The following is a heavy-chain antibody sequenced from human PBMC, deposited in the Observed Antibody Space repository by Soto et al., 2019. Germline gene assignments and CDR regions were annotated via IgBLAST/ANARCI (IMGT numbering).Heavy chain of an antibody. V-gene: IGHV3-21*06. CDR2: ITATGSFI. D-gene: IGHD3-16*01. Sequence: GGSLRLSFAASGFTFSDYTLHWVRQAPLKGLEWVSLITATGSFIYHSDSVKVRFTISRDNAKNSLYLQMNSLRDEDTAVYYCARDLPRAGDYPMDVWAQATTLTASS. CDR1: GFTFSDYT. J-gene: IGHJ6*02. CDR3: ARDLPRAGDYPMDV.